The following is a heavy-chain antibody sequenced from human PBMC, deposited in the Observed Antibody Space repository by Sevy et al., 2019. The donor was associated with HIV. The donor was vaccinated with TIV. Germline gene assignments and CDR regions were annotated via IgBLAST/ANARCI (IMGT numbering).Heavy chain of an antibody. CDR3: VRAVAADGSF. CDR2: IKQDGSVT. J-gene: IGHJ4*02. Sequence: GGYLRLSCAASGFSLNTYWMSWVRQAPGKGLEWVANIKQDGSVTYYVDSVKGRFTISRDNARNFLFLQMNSLRAEVTARYYCVRAVAADGSFWGQGTLVTVSS. CDR1: GFSLNTYW. V-gene: IGHV3-7*01. D-gene: IGHD6-13*01.